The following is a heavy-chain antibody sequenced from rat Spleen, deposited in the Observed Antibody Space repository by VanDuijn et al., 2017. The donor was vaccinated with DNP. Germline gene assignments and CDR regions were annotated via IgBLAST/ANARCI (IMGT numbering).Heavy chain of an antibody. CDR1: GFSLTTYG. D-gene: IGHD4-3*01. J-gene: IGHJ3*01. CDR2: ISSAGGT. V-gene: IGHV2S8*01. Sequence: QVQLKESGPGLVQPSQTLSLTCTVSGFSLTTYGVNWIRQPPGKGLEWIAEISSAGGTYYNSALNSRLSISRDTSKSQVFLKMNSLQTEDTAIYFCTRSLVRGSGAYWGQGTLVTVSS. CDR3: TRSLVRGSGAY.